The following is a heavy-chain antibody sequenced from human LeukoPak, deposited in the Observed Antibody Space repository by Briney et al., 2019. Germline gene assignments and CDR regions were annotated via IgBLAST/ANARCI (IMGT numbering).Heavy chain of an antibody. CDR1: GFTFSSYW. CDR3: ATEVGYNWNG. J-gene: IGHJ4*02. D-gene: IGHD1-20*01. V-gene: IGHV3-7*01. CDR2: IKQDGSEK. Sequence: GGSLRLSCAASGFTFSSYWMSWVRQAPGKGLEWGANIKQDGSEKYYVDSVKGRFTISRDNAKNSLYLQMTSLRAEDTAVYYCATEVGYNWNGWGQGTLVTVSS.